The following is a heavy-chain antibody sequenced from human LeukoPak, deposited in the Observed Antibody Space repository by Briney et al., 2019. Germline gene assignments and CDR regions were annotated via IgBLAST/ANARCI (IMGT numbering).Heavy chain of an antibody. V-gene: IGHV3-30*02. CDR3: AKAPRDGYLRYYFDY. CDR1: GFTFSSSG. D-gene: IGHD5-24*01. J-gene: IGHJ4*02. Sequence: GGSLRLSCAASGFTFSSSGMHWVRQAPGKGLEWVAFIRYDASNRYYADSVKGRFSISRDNSKNTLYLQMNSLRAEDTAVYYCAKAPRDGYLRYYFDYWGQGTLVTVSS. CDR2: IRYDASNR.